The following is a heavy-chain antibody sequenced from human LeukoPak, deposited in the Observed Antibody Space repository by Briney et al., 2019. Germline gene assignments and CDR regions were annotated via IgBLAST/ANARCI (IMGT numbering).Heavy chain of an antibody. CDR3: ARDSHNVNYYDSSGYYYWFDP. CDR1: GFTFSSYW. V-gene: IGHV3-7*04. Sequence: GGSLRLSCAASGFTFSSYWMSWVRQAPGKGLEWVANIKQDGSEKYYVDSVKGRFTISGDKANNSLYLQMNSLRAEDTAVYYCARDSHNVNYYDSSGYYYWFDPWGQGTLVTVSS. J-gene: IGHJ5*02. CDR2: IKQDGSEK. D-gene: IGHD3-22*01.